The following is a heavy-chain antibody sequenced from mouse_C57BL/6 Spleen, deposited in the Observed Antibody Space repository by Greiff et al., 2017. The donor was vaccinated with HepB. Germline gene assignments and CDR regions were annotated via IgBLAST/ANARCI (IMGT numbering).Heavy chain of an antibody. CDR3: AKGGGSSGIAY. V-gene: IGHV2-3*01. CDR1: GFSFTSYG. J-gene: IGHJ3*01. CDR2: IWGDGST. D-gene: IGHD3-2*02. Sequence: VKLQESGPGLVAPSQSLSITCTVSGFSFTSYGVSWVRQPPGKGLEWLGVIWGDGSTNYHSALISRLSISKDNSKSQVFLKLTSLQTDDTATSYCAKGGGSSGIAYWGQGTLVTVSA.